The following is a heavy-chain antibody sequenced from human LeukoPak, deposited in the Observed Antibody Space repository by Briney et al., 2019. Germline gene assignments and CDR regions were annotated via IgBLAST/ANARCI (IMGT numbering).Heavy chain of an antibody. J-gene: IGHJ4*02. CDR1: GGSFSGYY. D-gene: IGHD3-22*01. Sequence: SETLSLTCAVYGGSFSGYYWSWIRQPPGKGLEWIGEINHSGSTNYNPSLKSRVTISVDTSKNQFSLKLSSVTAADTAVYYCARAHSKYYYDSSGYSRAQFDYWGQGTLVTVSS. CDR3: ARAHSKYYYDSSGYSRAQFDY. V-gene: IGHV4-34*01. CDR2: INHSGST.